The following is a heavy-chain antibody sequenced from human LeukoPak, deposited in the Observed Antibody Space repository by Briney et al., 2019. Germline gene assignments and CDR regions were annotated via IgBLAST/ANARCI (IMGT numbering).Heavy chain of an antibody. CDR1: GFTFSSSA. J-gene: IGHJ4*02. Sequence: GGSLRLSCAASGFTFSSSAMSWVRQVPGKGLEWVSGISASGGSTYYADSVRGRFTISRDNSKNTLYLQMNSLRAEDTAVYYCAKLDFLDIVVVPAAPDYWGQGTLVTVSS. V-gene: IGHV3-23*01. CDR3: AKLDFLDIVVVPAAPDY. D-gene: IGHD2-2*01. CDR2: ISASGGST.